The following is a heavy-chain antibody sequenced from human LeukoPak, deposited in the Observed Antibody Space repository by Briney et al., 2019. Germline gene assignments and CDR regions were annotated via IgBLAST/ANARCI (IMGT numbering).Heavy chain of an antibody. J-gene: IGHJ5*02. CDR3: ARDNYYGILTGYNWFDP. V-gene: IGHV4-59*01. CDR2: IYYSGST. Sequence: SETLSLTCTVSGGSISSYYWSWIRQPPRKGLEWIGYIYYSGSTNYNPSLKSRVTISVDTSKNQFSLKLSSMTAADTAAYYCARDNYYGILTGYNWFDPGGQGTLVTVSS. CDR1: GGSISSYY. D-gene: IGHD3-9*01.